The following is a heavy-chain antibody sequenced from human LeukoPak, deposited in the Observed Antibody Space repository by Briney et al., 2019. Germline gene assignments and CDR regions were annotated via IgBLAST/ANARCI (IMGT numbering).Heavy chain of an antibody. CDR1: GFTFSTYS. Sequence: GGSLRLSCAASGFTFSTYSMNWVRQAPGKGLEWVSVIYSGGSTYYADSVKGRFTISRDNSKNTLYLQMNSLRAEDTAVYYCARDLQTTSSGMDVWGQGTTVTVSS. D-gene: IGHD1-7*01. J-gene: IGHJ6*02. CDR3: ARDLQTTSSGMDV. CDR2: IYSGGST. V-gene: IGHV3-53*01.